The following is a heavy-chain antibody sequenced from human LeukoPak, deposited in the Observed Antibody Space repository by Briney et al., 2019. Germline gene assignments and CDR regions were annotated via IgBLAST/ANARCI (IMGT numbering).Heavy chain of an antibody. D-gene: IGHD4-17*01. Sequence: GGSLRLSCAASGFTFSTYWMNWVRQAPGKGLEWLANIRQDGSKKYYVDSVEGRFTLSRDNALNSVYLQVNSLRAEDTAVYYCARGARGGGDYPTSYYYYYMDVWGKGTTVIVSS. CDR2: IRQDGSKK. CDR1: GFTFSTYW. V-gene: IGHV3-7*04. CDR3: ARGARGGGDYPTSYYYYYMDV. J-gene: IGHJ6*03.